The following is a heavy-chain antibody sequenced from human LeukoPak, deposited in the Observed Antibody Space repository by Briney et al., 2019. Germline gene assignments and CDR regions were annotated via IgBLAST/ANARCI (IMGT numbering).Heavy chain of an antibody. D-gene: IGHD6-6*01. V-gene: IGHV1-2*02. CDR2: INPNSGGT. Sequence: ASVKVSCKASGYTFTGYYMHWVRQAPGQGLERMGWINPNSGGTNYAQKFQGRVTTTRDTSISTAYMELSRLRSDDTAVYYCAREGSSSESYWFDPWGQGTLVTVSS. J-gene: IGHJ5*02. CDR3: AREGSSSESYWFDP. CDR1: GYTFTGYY.